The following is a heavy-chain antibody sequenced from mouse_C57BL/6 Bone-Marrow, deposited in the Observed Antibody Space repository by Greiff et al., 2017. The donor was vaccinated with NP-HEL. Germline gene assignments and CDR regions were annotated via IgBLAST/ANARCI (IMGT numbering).Heavy chain of an antibody. Sequence: VQLQQSGPGLVQPSQSLSITCTVSGFSLTSYGVHWVRQSPGKGLEWLGVIWSGGSTDYNAAFISRLSISKDNSKSQVFFKMNSLQADDTAIYYCARGTFAWFADWGQGTLVTVSA. V-gene: IGHV2-2*01. J-gene: IGHJ3*01. CDR3: ARGTFAWFAD. CDR2: IWSGGST. CDR1: GFSLTSYG.